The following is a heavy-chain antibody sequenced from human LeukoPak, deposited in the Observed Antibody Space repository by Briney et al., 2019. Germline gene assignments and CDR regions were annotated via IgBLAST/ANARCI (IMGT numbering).Heavy chain of an antibody. CDR3: ARAGNYYGDYDF. V-gene: IGHV3-23*01. J-gene: IGHJ4*02. CDR1: GFTFSSYA. Sequence: GGSLRLTCAASGFTFSSYAMSWVRQAPGKGLEWVSTISGSGSITYYADSVKGRFTISRDNSRNTLYLQMNSLRADDTAVYYCARAGNYYGDYDFWGQGTLVTVSS. CDR2: ISGSGSIT. D-gene: IGHD4-17*01.